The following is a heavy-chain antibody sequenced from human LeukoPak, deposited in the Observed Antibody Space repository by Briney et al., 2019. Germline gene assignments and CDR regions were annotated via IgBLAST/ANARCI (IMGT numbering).Heavy chain of an antibody. Sequence: GGSLRLSCAASGFTFSSYSMNWVRQAPGKGLEWVSSISGSSTYIYYADSVKGRFTISRDNAKNTLYMQKNRPRAEDTAIYYCARAKPLPLMAHYFYYWGQGTLLTVSS. CDR3: ARAKPLPLMAHYFYY. D-gene: IGHD3-16*02. J-gene: IGHJ4*02. V-gene: IGHV3-21*01. CDR1: GFTFSSYS. CDR2: ISGSSTYI.